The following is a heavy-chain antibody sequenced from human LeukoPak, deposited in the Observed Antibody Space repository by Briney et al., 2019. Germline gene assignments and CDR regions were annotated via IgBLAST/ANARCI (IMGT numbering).Heavy chain of an antibody. CDR1: GFTFSDLW. CDR2: INQDGSEN. V-gene: IGHV3-7*01. D-gene: IGHD2/OR15-2a*01. CDR3: TKGTSNQY. J-gene: IGHJ4*02. Sequence: GGSLRLSCAASGFTFSDLWMGWVRQAPGKGLEWVANINQDGSENYYVDSVKGRFTISRDNAQNSLYLPMKSLRAEDTAVIYFTKGTSNQYWGQGTLVTVST.